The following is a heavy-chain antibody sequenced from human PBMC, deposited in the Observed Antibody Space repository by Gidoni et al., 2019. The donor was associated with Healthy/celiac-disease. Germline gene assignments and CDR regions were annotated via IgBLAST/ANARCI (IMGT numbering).Heavy chain of an antibody. D-gene: IGHD3-22*01. CDR2: INHSGST. J-gene: IGHJ4*02. V-gene: IGHV4-34*01. CDR3: ARGRRNYYDSSGYYEAIDY. CDR1: GGSFSGYY. Sequence: QVQLQQWCAGLLKPSETLSLTCAVYGGSFSGYYWSWIRQPPGKGLEWIGEINHSGSTNYNPSLKSRVTISVDTSKNQFSLKLSSVTAADTAVYYCARGRRNYYDSSGYYEAIDYWGQGTLVTVSS.